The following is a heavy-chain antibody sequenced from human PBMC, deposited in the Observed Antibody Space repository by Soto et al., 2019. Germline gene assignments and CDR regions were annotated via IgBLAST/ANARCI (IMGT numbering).Heavy chain of an antibody. Sequence: TLSHTSGVSGLFIASDAYYCGWIRHHPGKGLEWIGYVSHRWNTYYNPSLKSRLTISLDTSKNQFYLHLTSVTAADTAVYYCARYRFTATWSKFDYWGQGTQVTVSS. CDR2: VSHRWNT. V-gene: IGHV4-31*11. J-gene: IGHJ4*02. CDR3: ARYRFTATWSKFDY. CDR1: GLFIASDAYY. D-gene: IGHD3-16*02.